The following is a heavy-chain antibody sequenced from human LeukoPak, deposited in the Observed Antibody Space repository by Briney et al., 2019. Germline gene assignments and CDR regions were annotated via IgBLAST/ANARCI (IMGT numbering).Heavy chain of an antibody. CDR3: ARDSEVYYYASSGYALNY. D-gene: IGHD3-22*01. CDR1: GFTLDDYG. V-gene: IGHV3-20*04. J-gene: IGHJ4*02. Sequence: GGSLGLSCAASGFTLDDYGMSWVRQAPGKGLEWVSGINWNGGSTGYADSVKGRFTISRDNAKNSLYLQMNSLRAEDTALYYCARDSEVYYYASSGYALNYWGQGTLVTVSS. CDR2: INWNGGST.